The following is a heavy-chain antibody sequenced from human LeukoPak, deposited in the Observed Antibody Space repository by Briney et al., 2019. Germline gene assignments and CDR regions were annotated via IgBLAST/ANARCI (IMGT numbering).Heavy chain of an antibody. CDR2: IYYSGST. CDR1: GGSISSSSYY. J-gene: IGHJ5*02. CDR3: ARRPESVAPDLARFTSWFDP. Sequence: SETLSLTCTVSGGSISSSSYYWGWIRQPPGKGLEWIGSIYYSGSTYYNPSLKSRVTISVDTSKNQFSLKLSSVTAADTAVYYCARRPESVAPDLARFTSWFDPWGQGTLVTVSS. V-gene: IGHV4-39*01. D-gene: IGHD2-2*01.